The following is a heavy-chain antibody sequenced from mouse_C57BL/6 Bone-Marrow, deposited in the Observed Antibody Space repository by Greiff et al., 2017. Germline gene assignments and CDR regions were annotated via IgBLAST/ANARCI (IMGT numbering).Heavy chain of an antibody. J-gene: IGHJ1*03. Sequence: VQLQQSGAELVRPGASVTLSCKASGYTFTDYEMHWVKQTPVHGLEWIGAIDPETGGTAYNQKFKGKAILTADKSSSTAYMELRSLTSEDSAVYYCTRYYGLGYFDVWGTGTTVTVSS. D-gene: IGHD2-3*01. CDR2: IDPETGGT. CDR1: GYTFTDYE. V-gene: IGHV1-15*01. CDR3: TRYYGLGYFDV.